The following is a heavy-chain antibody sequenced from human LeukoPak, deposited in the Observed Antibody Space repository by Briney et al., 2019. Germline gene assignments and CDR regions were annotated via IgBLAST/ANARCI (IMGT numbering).Heavy chain of an antibody. CDR3: ARGTKGSGSHSGVDYYYGTDV. J-gene: IGHJ6*02. D-gene: IGHD3-10*01. CDR2: VNHSGST. Sequence: SETLSLTCAVYGGSFSGYYWSWIRQPPGKGLEWIGEVNHSGSTNYNPSLKSRVTISVDTSKNQFSLKLSSVTAADTAVYYCARGTKGSGSHSGVDYYYGTDVWGQGTTVTVSS. CDR1: GGSFSGYY. V-gene: IGHV4-34*01.